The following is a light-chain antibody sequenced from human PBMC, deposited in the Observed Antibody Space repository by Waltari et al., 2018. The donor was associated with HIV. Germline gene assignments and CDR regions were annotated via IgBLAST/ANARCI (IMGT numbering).Light chain of an antibody. CDR2: DAS. CDR1: NIENQA. V-gene: IGLV3-21*02. J-gene: IGLJ3*02. Sequence: SYVLTQPPSVSVAPGQTARVTCGGSNIENQAVHWYQQRPGQAPVLVVYDASDRPSGIPERFSGSSSRNTATLTISRVEAGDEADYYCQVWDDSSNHWVFGGGTKLTVL. CDR3: QVWDDSSNHWV.